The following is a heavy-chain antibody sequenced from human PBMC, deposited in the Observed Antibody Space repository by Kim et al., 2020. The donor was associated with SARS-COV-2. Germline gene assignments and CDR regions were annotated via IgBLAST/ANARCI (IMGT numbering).Heavy chain of an antibody. J-gene: IGHJ4*02. D-gene: IGHD3-3*01. Sequence: SLRSRVTIAVDTSKNKVSLKLSSVTAADTAVYYCARGRITIFGVVTEFDYWGQGTLVTVSS. CDR3: ARGRITIFGVVTEFDY. V-gene: IGHV4-31*02.